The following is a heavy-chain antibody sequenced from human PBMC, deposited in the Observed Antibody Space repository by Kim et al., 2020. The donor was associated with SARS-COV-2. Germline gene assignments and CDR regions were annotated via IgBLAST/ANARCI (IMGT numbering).Heavy chain of an antibody. CDR2: T. J-gene: IGHJ4*02. CDR3: ARRWYYFDY. V-gene: IGHV4-39*01. Sequence: TYYNPSLKGRVTISVDTSKNHFSLKLGSVTAADTAVYYCARRWYYFDYWGQGTLVTVSS. D-gene: IGHD6-13*01.